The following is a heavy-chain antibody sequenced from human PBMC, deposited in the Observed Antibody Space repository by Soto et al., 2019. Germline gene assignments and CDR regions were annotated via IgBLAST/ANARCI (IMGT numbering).Heavy chain of an antibody. D-gene: IGHD6-6*01. V-gene: IGHV3-23*01. CDR1: GFTFSSYA. CDR3: AKDSGIAARLSASDY. CDR2: ISGSGCST. Sequence: GGSLRLSCAASGFTFSSYAMSWVRQAPGKGLEWVSAISGSGCSTYYSDSVKGRFTISRDNSKNTLYLQMNSLRAEDTAVYYCAKDSGIAARLSASDYWGQGTLVTVSS. J-gene: IGHJ4*02.